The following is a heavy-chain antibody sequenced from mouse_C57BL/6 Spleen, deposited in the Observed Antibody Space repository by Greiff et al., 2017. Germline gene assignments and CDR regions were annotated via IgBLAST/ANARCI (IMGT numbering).Heavy chain of an antibody. D-gene: IGHD3-2*02. CDR3: AHSSGYDAMDY. CDR1: GFSLSTSGMG. V-gene: IGHV8-12*01. CDR2: IYWDDDK. J-gene: IGHJ4*01. Sequence: QVQLKASGPGILQSSQTLSLTCSFSGFSLSTSGMGVSWIRQPSGKGLEWLAHIYWDDDKRYNPSLKRRLTISKDTSRNQVFLKITSVDTADTATYYCAHSSGYDAMDYWGQGTSVTVSS.